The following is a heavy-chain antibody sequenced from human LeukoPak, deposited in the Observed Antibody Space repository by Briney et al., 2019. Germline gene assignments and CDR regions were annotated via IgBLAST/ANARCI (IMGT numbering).Heavy chain of an antibody. V-gene: IGHV3-30*02. CDR1: GFTFSRYG. CDR2: IRYDGSNK. J-gene: IGHJ3*02. Sequence: GGSLRLSCAASGFTFSRYGMHWVRQAPGKGLEWVAFIRYDGSNKYYADSVKGRFTISRDNSKNTLYLQMNSLRAEDTAVYYCAKGGKEWELLLAFDIWGRGTMVTVSS. CDR3: AKGGKEWELLLAFDI. D-gene: IGHD1-26*01.